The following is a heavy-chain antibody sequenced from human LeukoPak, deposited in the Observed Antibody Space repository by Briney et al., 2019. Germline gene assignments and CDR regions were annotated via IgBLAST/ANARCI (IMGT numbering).Heavy chain of an antibody. V-gene: IGHV4-59*01. CDR2: IYYGGGT. Sequence: SETLSLTCTVSGGSISSYYWSWIRQPPGKGLEWIGYIYYGGGTNYNPSLKSRVTISVDTSKNQFSLKLSSVTAADTAVYYCARERTSGSYYVFDYWGQGTLVTVSS. D-gene: IGHD1-26*01. CDR1: GGSISSYY. CDR3: ARERTSGSYYVFDY. J-gene: IGHJ4*02.